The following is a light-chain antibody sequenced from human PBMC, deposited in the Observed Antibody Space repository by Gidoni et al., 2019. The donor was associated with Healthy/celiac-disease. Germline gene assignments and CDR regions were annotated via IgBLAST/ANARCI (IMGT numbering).Light chain of an antibody. V-gene: IGKV1-39*01. CDR2: GAS. CDR3: QQSYSSSLT. J-gene: IGKJ4*01. CDR1: QRISTF. Sequence: DIQMTQSPSSLSASVGDRVTITCRASQRISTFLNWYQQKPGKAPKLLIYGASTLQSGVPSRFSGNGSWTDFTLIINSRQPEDFAIYYCQQSYSSSLTFGGGTKVEIK.